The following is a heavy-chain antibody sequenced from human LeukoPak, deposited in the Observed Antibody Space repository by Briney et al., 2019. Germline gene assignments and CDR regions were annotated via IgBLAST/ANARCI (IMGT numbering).Heavy chain of an antibody. CDR1: GFTFDDYA. CDR2: ISWNSGSI. CDR3: AKGPRASRGWYFDY. D-gene: IGHD2-15*01. Sequence: GRSLRLSCAASGFTFDDYAMHWVRQAPGKGLEWVSGISWNSGSIGYADSVKGRFTISRDNAKNSLYLQMNSLRAEDMALYYCAKGPRASRGWYFDYWGQGTLVTVSS. V-gene: IGHV3-9*03. J-gene: IGHJ4*02.